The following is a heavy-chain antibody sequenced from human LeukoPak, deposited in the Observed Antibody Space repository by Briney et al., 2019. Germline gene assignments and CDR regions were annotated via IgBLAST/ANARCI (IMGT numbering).Heavy chain of an antibody. V-gene: IGHV5-51*01. CDR3: ARHSSSSMGRVPPYYYYMDV. D-gene: IGHD6-6*01. Sequence: GESLKISCKGFGYSFTNYWIGWVRQMPGKGLEWMGIIYPGDSDSRYSPSFQGQVTFSADKSISTAYLQWSSLKASDTAMYYCARHSSSSMGRVPPYYYYMDVWGKGTTVTVSS. J-gene: IGHJ6*03. CDR1: GYSFTNYW. CDR2: IYPGDSDS.